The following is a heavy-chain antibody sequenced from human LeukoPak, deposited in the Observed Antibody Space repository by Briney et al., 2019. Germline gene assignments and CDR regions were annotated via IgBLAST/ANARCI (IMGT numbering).Heavy chain of an antibody. CDR1: GDSISSSNYY. CDR3: ARRRYYDGSGYLD. CDR2: IYYNGRT. V-gene: IGHV4-39*02. D-gene: IGHD3-22*01. Sequence: SETLSLSCTVSGDSISSSNYYWDWIRQPPGKGLEWMGSIYYNGRTYYNPSLGSRVSILIDTTNNHFSLKLSSMTAADTAVYYCARRRYYDGSGYLDWGQGTLVIVSS. J-gene: IGHJ1*01.